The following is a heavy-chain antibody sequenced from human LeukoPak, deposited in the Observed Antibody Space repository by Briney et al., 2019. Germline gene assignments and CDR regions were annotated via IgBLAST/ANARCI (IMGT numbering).Heavy chain of an antibody. CDR1: GGSFSGYY. CDR2: INHSGST. J-gene: IGHJ4*02. V-gene: IGHV4-34*01. Sequence: SETPSLTCAVYGGSFSGYYWSWIRQPPGKGLEWIGEINHSGSTNYNPSLKSRVTISVDTSKNQFSLKLSSVTAADTAVYYCARGRYSYRAWGQGTLVTVSS. D-gene: IGHD5-18*01. CDR3: ARGRYSYRA.